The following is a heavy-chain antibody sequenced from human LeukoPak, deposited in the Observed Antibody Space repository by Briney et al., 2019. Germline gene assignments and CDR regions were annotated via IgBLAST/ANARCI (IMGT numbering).Heavy chain of an antibody. CDR1: GFSFSSYA. D-gene: IGHD6-19*01. CDR3: AKDHGYTSGWYRAFFDF. CDR2: ISGSGSNT. J-gene: IGHJ4*02. Sequence: GGSLRLSCTASGFSFSSYAMSWVRQTPGKGLEWVSTISGSGSNTYCADSVRGRFNISRDNSKKTLFLQMNSLRADDTAVYYCAKDHGYTSGWYRAFFDFWGQGTLVTVSS. V-gene: IGHV3-23*01.